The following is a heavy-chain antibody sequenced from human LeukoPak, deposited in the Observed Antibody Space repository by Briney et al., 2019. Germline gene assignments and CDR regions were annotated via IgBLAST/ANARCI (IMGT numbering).Heavy chain of an antibody. D-gene: IGHD3-22*01. J-gene: IGHJ4*02. V-gene: IGHV3-23*01. CDR2: ISGSGGST. Sequence: GGSLRLSCAASGFTFSSYAMSWVRQAPGKGLEWVSAISGSGGSTYYADSVKGRFTIPRDNSKNTLYLQMNSLRAEDTAVYYCAKSLSYFSDSSGYAFDYWGQGTLVTVSS. CDR3: AKSLSYFSDSSGYAFDY. CDR1: GFTFSSYA.